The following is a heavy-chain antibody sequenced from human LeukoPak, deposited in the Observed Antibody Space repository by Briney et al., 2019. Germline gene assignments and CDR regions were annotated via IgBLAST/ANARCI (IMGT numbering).Heavy chain of an antibody. V-gene: IGHV4-38-2*02. CDR2: IYHSGST. D-gene: IGHD1-26*01. Sequence: PSETLSLTCTVSGYSISSGYSWGWIRQPPGKGLEWIGSIYHSGSTYYNPSLKSRVTISVDTSKNQFSLKLSSVTAADTAVYYCARDKGATGAFDIWGQGTMVTVSS. J-gene: IGHJ3*02. CDR1: GYSISSGYS. CDR3: ARDKGATGAFDI.